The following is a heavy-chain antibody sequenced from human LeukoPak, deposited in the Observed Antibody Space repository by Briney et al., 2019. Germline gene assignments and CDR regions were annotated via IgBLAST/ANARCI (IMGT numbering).Heavy chain of an antibody. Sequence: PGGSLRLSCAASGFTSSSYSMNWVRQAPGKGLEWVSSISSSSSYIYYADSVKGRFTISRDNAKNSLYLQMNSLRAEDTAVYYCASGPDYYDSSGYYNYWGQGTLVTVSS. CDR3: ASGPDYYDSSGYYNY. CDR1: GFTSSSYS. CDR2: ISSSSSYI. V-gene: IGHV3-21*01. J-gene: IGHJ4*02. D-gene: IGHD3-22*01.